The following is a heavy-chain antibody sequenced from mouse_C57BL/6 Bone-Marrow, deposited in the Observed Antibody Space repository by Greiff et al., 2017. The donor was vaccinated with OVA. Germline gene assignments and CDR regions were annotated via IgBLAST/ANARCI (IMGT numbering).Heavy chain of an antibody. CDR2: ILPGSGST. Sequence: QVQLQQSGAELMKPGASVKLSCKATGYTFTGYWIEWVKQRPGHGLEWIGEILPGSGSTNYNEKFKGKATFTADTSSNTAYMQLSSLTSEDSAVYYCAREGATMVTTESYYFDYWGQGTTLTVSS. J-gene: IGHJ2*01. CDR1: GYTFTGYW. CDR3: AREGATMVTTESYYFDY. V-gene: IGHV1-9*01. D-gene: IGHD2-2*01.